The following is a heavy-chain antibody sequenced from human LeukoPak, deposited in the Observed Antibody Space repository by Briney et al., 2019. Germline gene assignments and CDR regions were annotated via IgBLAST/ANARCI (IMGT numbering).Heavy chain of an antibody. J-gene: IGHJ3*02. CDR2: MYYSGST. CDR3: AKYHDSRGHSFPRPDDAFDI. CDR1: GGSISNYY. Sequence: PSETLSLTCTVSGGSISNYYWGWIRQSPGKGLEWIGYMYYSGSTNYNPSLKGRVTISGDTSKNQFSLKLFSVTAADTALYYCAKYHDSRGHSFPRPDDAFDIWGQGTMVTVSS. V-gene: IGHV4-59*01. D-gene: IGHD3-22*01.